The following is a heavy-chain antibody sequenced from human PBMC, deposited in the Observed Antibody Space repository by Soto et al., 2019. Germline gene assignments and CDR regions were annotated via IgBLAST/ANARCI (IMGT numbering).Heavy chain of an antibody. Sequence: QVQLVQSGPEVKKPGASVKVSCKASGYTFTTYGISWVRQAAGQGLGWMGWISGYNGQTNYAQKFRGRVTITTDTSTSTAYMELRGLRSDDTAMYYCARDGRKELWVEGRNAMDAWGQGTTVTVSS. CDR2: ISGYNGQT. J-gene: IGHJ6*02. CDR1: GYTFTTYG. CDR3: ARDGRKELWVEGRNAMDA. D-gene: IGHD5-18*01. V-gene: IGHV1-18*01.